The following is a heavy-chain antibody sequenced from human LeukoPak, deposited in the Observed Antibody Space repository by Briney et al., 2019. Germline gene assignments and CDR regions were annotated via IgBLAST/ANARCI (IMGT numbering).Heavy chain of an antibody. CDR1: GGSFSGNY. D-gene: IGHD1-26*01. Sequence: SETLSFTCAVYGGSFSGNYWSCIRQPPGKGLEWIGEIDHSGSTNYNPSLKSRVTISVDTSKNQFSLKLSSVTAADTAVYYCARGRRARYFYLWGRGTLVTVSS. V-gene: IGHV4-34*01. CDR2: IDHSGST. J-gene: IGHJ2*01. CDR3: ARGRRARYFYL.